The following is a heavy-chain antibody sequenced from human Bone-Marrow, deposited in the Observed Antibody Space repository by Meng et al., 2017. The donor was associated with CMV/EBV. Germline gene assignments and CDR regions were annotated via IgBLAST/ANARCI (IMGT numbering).Heavy chain of an antibody. V-gene: IGHV3-21*01. CDR3: AVVPAATRFYYYYGMDV. Sequence: GESLKISCAASGFTFSSYAMHWVRQAPGKGLEWVSSISSSSSYIYYADSVKGRFTISRDNAKNSLYLQMNSLRAEDTAVYYCAVVPAATRFYYYYGMDVWGQGTTVTVSS. CDR2: ISSSSSYI. D-gene: IGHD2-2*01. CDR1: GFTFSSYA. J-gene: IGHJ6*02.